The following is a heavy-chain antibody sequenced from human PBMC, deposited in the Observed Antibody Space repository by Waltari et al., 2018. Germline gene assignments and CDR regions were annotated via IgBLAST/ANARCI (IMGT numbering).Heavy chain of an antibody. CDR1: GGSISSSSYY. Sequence: QLQLQESGPGLVKPSETLSLACTVSGGSISSSSYYWGWIRQPPGKGLGWIGSIYYSGSTYYNPSLKSRVTISVDTSKNQFSLKLSSVTAADTAVYYCARHTAGYSSGWTLDYWGQGTLVTVSS. D-gene: IGHD6-19*01. CDR2: IYYSGST. V-gene: IGHV4-39*01. J-gene: IGHJ4*02. CDR3: ARHTAGYSSGWTLDY.